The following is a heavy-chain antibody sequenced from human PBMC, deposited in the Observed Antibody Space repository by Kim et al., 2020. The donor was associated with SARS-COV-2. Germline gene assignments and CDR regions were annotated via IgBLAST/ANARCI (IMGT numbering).Heavy chain of an antibody. V-gene: IGHV3-30-3*01. CDR3: ARDIIAAADYYYYGMDV. CDR2: ISYDGSNK. J-gene: IGHJ6*02. D-gene: IGHD6-13*01. Sequence: GGSLRLSCAASGFTFSSYAMHWVRQAPGKGLEWVAVISYDGSNKYYADSVKGRFTISRDNSKNTLYLQMNSLRAEDTAVYYCARDIIAAADYYYYGMDVWGQGTTVTVSS. CDR1: GFTFSSYA.